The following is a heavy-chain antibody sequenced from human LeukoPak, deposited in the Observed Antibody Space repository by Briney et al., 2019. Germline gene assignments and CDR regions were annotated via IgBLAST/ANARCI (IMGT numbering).Heavy chain of an antibody. J-gene: IGHJ4*02. CDR2: INPNSGGT. CDR3: ARDLPRVVRGVIRDY. Sequence: ASVKVSCKASGYSFIGYYLHWVRQAPGHGLEWMGWINPNSGGTNYAQKFQGRVTMTRDTSISTAYMELSRLRSDDTAVYYCARDLPRVVRGVIRDYWGQGTLVTVSS. D-gene: IGHD3-10*01. V-gene: IGHV1-2*02. CDR1: GYSFIGYY.